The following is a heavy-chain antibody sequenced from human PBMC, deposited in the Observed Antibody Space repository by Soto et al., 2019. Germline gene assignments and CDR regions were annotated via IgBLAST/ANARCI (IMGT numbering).Heavy chain of an antibody. CDR1: GGSISAVVAY. Sequence: SEPLSLTGSFYGGSISAVVAYWSWILQHSVKGLEWIGNIYHSGNTYYNPSLKSRLTISVDTSKNHFSLMVDSVTAADTAVYYCARARFQVLYGKPYFDSWGQGILVNASA. CDR3: ARARFQVLYGKPYFDS. CDR2: IYHSGNT. D-gene: IGHD2-2*02. J-gene: IGHJ4*02. V-gene: IGHV4-31*03.